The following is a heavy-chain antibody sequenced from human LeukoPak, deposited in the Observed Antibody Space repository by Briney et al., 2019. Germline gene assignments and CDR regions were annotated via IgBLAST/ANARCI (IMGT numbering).Heavy chain of an antibody. CDR3: ARDRDPDYGDYLAAGY. V-gene: IGHV3-48*01. Sequence: GGSLRLSCAASGFTFSSYSMNWVRQAPGKGLEWVSYISSSSSTIYYADSVKGRFTISRDNAKNSLYLQMNSLRAEDTAVYYCARDRDPDYGDYLAAGYWGQGTLVTVSS. CDR1: GFTFSSYS. CDR2: ISSSSSTI. D-gene: IGHD4-17*01. J-gene: IGHJ4*02.